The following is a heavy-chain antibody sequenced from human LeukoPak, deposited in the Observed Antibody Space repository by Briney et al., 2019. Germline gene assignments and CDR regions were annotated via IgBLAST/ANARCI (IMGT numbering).Heavy chain of an antibody. Sequence: PGGSLRLSCAASGFTFSSYWMHWVRQAPGKGLEWVSRIDSDGSSTSYADSVKGRFTISRVNAKNTLYLQMNSLRAEDTAVYYCARDKSGGSVTTSFDYWGQGTLVTVSS. CDR1: GFTFSSYW. CDR3: ARDKSGGSVTTSFDY. CDR2: IDSDGSST. D-gene: IGHD4-17*01. J-gene: IGHJ4*02. V-gene: IGHV3-74*01.